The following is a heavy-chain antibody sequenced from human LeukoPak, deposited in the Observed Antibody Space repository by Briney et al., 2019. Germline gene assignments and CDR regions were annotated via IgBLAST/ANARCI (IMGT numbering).Heavy chain of an antibody. V-gene: IGHV1-18*01. J-gene: IGHJ4*02. CDR2: ISAYNGNT. Sequence: ASVKVSCKASGYTFTSYGISWVRQAPGQGLEWMGWISAYNGNTNYAQKLQGRVTMTTDTSTSTAYMELRSLRSEDTAVYYCARADSGYSSGWNDYWGQGTLVTVSS. D-gene: IGHD6-19*01. CDR1: GYTFTSYG. CDR3: ARADSGYSSGWNDY.